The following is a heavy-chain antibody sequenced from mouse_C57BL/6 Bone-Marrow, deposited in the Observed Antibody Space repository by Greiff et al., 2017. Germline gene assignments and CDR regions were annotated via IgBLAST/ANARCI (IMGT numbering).Heavy chain of an antibody. CDR3: ARSYYYGSRRGDY. CDR2: IDPSDSYT. CDR1: GYTFTSYW. V-gene: IGHV1-50*01. D-gene: IGHD1-1*01. Sequence: VQLQQPGAELVKPGASVKLSCKASGYTFTSYWMQWVKQRPGQGLEWIGEIDPSDSYTNYNQKFKGKATLTVDTSSSTAYMQLSSLTSEDSAVYYCARSYYYGSRRGDYWGQGTSVTVSS. J-gene: IGHJ4*01.